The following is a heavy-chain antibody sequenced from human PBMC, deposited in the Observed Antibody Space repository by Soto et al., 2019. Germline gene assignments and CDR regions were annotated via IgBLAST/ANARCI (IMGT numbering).Heavy chain of an antibody. V-gene: IGHV3-21*01. CDR1: GFTFSVYT. D-gene: IGHD2-21*02. CDR2: ISRANTHV. Sequence: GVALRRSWEDSGFTFSVYTIHLSRQPPGQELEGVSSISRANTHVFYASSVKGHFTISRDNPSDSLAPQMISLRADDTAVYYCVRSPYCGGDCYPVSFFAYWARGTLVTSPQ. J-gene: IGHJ4*02. CDR3: VRSPYCGGDCYPVSFFAY.